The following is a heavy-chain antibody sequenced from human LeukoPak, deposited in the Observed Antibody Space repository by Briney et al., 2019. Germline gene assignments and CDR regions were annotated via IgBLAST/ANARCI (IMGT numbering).Heavy chain of an antibody. D-gene: IGHD5-18*01. V-gene: IGHV3-23*01. J-gene: IGHJ6*02. CDR2: ISGSDGTT. CDR3: AKSYGDYYFYVMDV. Sequence: GGSLRLSCSASGFPFSSYAMHWVRQAPGKGLEWVSVISGSDGTTYYADSVKGRFTVSRDNSKNTLYLQMNSLRAEDTAVYYCAKSYGDYYFYVMDVWGQGTTVTVSS. CDR1: GFPFSSYA.